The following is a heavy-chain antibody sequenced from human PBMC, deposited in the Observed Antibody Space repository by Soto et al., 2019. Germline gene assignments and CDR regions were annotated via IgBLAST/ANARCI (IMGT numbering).Heavy chain of an antibody. V-gene: IGHV3-53*01. CDR2: IYSGGST. CDR1: GFTVSSNY. J-gene: IGHJ6*02. D-gene: IGHD2-2*01. CDR3: AKEIVVVPAAFLGRPGMDV. Sequence: GGSLSLSCAASGFTVSSNYMSWVRQAPGKGLEWVSVIYSGGSTYYADSVKGRFTISRDNSKNTLYLQMNSLRAEDTAVYYCAKEIVVVPAAFLGRPGMDVWGQGTTVTVSS.